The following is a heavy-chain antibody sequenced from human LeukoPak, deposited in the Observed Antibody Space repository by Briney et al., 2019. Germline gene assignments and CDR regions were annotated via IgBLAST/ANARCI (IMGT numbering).Heavy chain of an antibody. CDR3: ARGQSSGWYGEWFDP. CDR1: GGSISSYY. D-gene: IGHD6-19*01. Sequence: NPSETLSLTCTVSGGSISSYYWSWIRQPPGKGLEWIGYIYYSGSTNYNPSLKSRVTISVDTSKNQFSLKLSSVTAADTAVYYCARGQSSGWYGEWFDPWGQGTLVTVSS. J-gene: IGHJ5*02. CDR2: IYYSGST. V-gene: IGHV4-59*01.